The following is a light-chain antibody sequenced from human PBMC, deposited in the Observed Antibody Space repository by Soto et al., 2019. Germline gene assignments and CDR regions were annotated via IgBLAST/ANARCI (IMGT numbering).Light chain of an antibody. J-gene: IGLJ2*01. Sequence: QSVLTQPASVSGSPGQSITISCTGTRSDVGGYSYVSWYQHHPGEAPKLIIVDVTNRPSGVSNRFSGSKSGNTASLTISGLQAEDEADYYCSSYTSSTTLDVVFGGGTKVTVL. CDR1: RSDVGGYSY. CDR2: DVT. CDR3: SSYTSSTTLDVV. V-gene: IGLV2-14*03.